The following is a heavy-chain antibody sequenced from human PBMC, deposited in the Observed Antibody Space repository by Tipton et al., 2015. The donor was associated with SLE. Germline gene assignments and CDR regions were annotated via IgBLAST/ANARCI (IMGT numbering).Heavy chain of an antibody. CDR3: ARVRPNRNWFDP. V-gene: IGHV4-34*01. CDR2: VDHSGST. J-gene: IGHJ5*02. Sequence: TLSLTCAVYGGSFSGYHWSWIRQPPGKGLEWIGEVDHSGSTNYNPSLKSRVTISVDRSKNQFSLKLNSVTAADTAVYYCARVRPNRNWFDPWGQGTLVTVSS. D-gene: IGHD1-14*01. CDR1: GGSFSGYH.